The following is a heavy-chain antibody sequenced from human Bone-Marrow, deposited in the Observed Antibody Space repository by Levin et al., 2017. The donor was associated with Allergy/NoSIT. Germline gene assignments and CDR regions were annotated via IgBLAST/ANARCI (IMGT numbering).Heavy chain of an antibody. J-gene: IGHJ3*02. V-gene: IGHV4-61*01. D-gene: IGHD3-10*01. CDR1: GGSVSSGSYY. CDR2: IYYSGST. Sequence: PSETLSLTCTVSGGSVSSGSYYWSWIRQPPGKGLEWIGYIYYSGSTNYNPSLKSRVTISVDTSKNQFSLKLSSVTAADTAVYYCARASRGFGELFYPFDIWGQGTMVTVSS. CDR3: ARASRGFGELFYPFDI.